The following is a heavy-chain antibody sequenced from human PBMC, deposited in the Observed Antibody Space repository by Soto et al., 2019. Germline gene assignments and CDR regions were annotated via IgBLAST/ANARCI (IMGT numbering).Heavy chain of an antibody. CDR2: ISDDGSNK. CDR1: GFTFSSYG. CDR3: AKDPTSYDSSAQFDS. Sequence: GGALRLSCAASGFTFSSYGMHWVRQAPGKGLEWVAVISDDGSNKYYADSVKGRFTISRDNSNNTLYLQMNSLRAEDTAVYYCAKDPTSYDSSAQFDSWGQGTLVTVSS. J-gene: IGHJ4*02. D-gene: IGHD3-22*01. V-gene: IGHV3-30*18.